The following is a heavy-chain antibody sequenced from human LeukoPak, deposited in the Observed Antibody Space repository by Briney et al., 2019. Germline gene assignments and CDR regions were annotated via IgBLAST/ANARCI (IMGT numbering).Heavy chain of an antibody. CDR2: IYPIDSDT. J-gene: IGHJ4*02. CDR1: GYTFTTYW. D-gene: IGHD1-26*01. Sequence: GESLKISCKGSGYTFTTYWIGWVRQMPGKGLEWMGIIYPIDSDTKYSPSFQGQVTISADKSISTAYLQWSSLKASDTAMYYCARHLLEYSGSYSDYWGQGTLVTVSS. CDR3: ARHLLEYSGSYSDY. V-gene: IGHV5-51*01.